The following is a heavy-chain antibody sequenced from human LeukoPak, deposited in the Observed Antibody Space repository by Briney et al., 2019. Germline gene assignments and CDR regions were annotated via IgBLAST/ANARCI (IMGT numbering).Heavy chain of an antibody. Sequence: VGNTYYADSVKGRFTISRDNSKNTVFLQMNSLRAEDTAVYYCAKWGDYDVLTGYYVSDYWGQGTLVTVSS. D-gene: IGHD3-9*01. J-gene: IGHJ4*02. CDR2: VGNT. V-gene: IGHV3-23*01. CDR3: AKWGDYDVLTGYYVSDY.